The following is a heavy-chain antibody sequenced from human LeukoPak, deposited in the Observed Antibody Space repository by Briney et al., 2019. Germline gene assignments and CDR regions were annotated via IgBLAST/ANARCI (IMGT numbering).Heavy chain of an antibody. J-gene: IGHJ4*02. V-gene: IGHV4-39*07. CDR3: ARGLDDY. CDR1: GGSISSSSYY. CDR2: IYYAGST. Sequence: PSETLSLTCIVSGGSISSSSYYRGWIRQPPGKGLEWIGTIYYAGSTYYNPSLKSRVTISMDTSKNQFSLKLSSMTAADTALYYCARGLDDYWGQGTLVTVSS.